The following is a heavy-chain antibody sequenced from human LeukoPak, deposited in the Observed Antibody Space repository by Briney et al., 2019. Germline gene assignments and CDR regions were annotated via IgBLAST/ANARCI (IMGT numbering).Heavy chain of an antibody. CDR3: ARIGAGSSRDY. V-gene: IGHV3-21*01. CDR1: GFTFSNFA. CDR2: IVGSSST. Sequence: GGSLRLSSAASGFTFSNFAMTWVRQAPGKGLEWVSSIVGSSSTYYADSLKGRFTISRDNAKNSLYLQMNSLRAEDTAVYYCARIGAGSSRDYWGQGTLVTVSS. D-gene: IGHD6-13*01. J-gene: IGHJ4*02.